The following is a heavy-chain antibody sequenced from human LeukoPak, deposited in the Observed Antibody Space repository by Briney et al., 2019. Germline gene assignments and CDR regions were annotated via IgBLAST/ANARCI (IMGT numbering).Heavy chain of an antibody. Sequence: SETLSLTCTVSGGSISTTNYYWGWIRQPPGRDLEWIGSINSSGNTYYNPSLESRVTISVDTSKNPLSLKLTSATAADTSVYYCARHSGLRSPFDPWGQGTLVTVSS. CDR2: INSSGNT. D-gene: IGHD3-3*01. V-gene: IGHV4-39*01. CDR3: ARHSGLRSPFDP. J-gene: IGHJ5*02. CDR1: GGSISTTNYY.